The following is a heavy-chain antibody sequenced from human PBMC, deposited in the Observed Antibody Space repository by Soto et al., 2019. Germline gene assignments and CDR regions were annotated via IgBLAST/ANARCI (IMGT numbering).Heavy chain of an antibody. CDR1: GGSMSNFY. J-gene: IGHJ6*02. CDR3: ADLGVKQQPGV. Sequence: PSETLSLTCTVSGGSMSNFYWSWIRQSPGKGLEWIGYIYYTGSTNYNPSLKSRVTISVDTSKNQMSLKLSSVTAADTAVYYCADLGVKQQPGVRGQGASVT. V-gene: IGHV4-59*01. CDR2: IYYTGST. D-gene: IGHD6-13*01.